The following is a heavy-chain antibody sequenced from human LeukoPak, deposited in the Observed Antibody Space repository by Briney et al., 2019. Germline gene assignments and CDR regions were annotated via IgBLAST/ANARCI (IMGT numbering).Heavy chain of an antibody. CDR1: GYTFTSYD. CDR2: MNPNSGNT. V-gene: IGHV1-8*01. D-gene: IGHD3-9*01. CDR3: ARRLRYFDWLTDPYYFDY. J-gene: IGHJ4*02. Sequence: ASVKVSCKASGYTFTSYDINWVQQATGQGLEWMGWMNPNSGNTGYAQKFQGRVTMTRNTSISTAYMELSSLRSEDTAVYYCARRLRYFDWLTDPYYFDYWGQGTLVTVSS.